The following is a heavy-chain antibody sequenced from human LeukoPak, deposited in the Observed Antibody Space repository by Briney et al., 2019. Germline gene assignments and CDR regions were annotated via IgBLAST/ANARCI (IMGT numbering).Heavy chain of an antibody. CDR3: ARDPRTVAYCGGDCYPDY. CDR1: GFTFSSYS. J-gene: IGHJ4*02. CDR2: ISSSSSYI. V-gene: IGHV3-21*01. D-gene: IGHD2-21*02. Sequence: GGSLRLSCAASGFTFSSYSMSWVRQAPGKGLEWVSSISSSSSYIYYADSVKGRFTISRDNAKNSLYLQMNSLRAEDTAVYYCARDPRTVAYCGGDCYPDYWGQGTLVTVSS.